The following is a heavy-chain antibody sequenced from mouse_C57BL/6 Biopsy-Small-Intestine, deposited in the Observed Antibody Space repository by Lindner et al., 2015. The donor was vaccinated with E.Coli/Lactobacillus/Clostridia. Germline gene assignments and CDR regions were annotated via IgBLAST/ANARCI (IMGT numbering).Heavy chain of an antibody. CDR2: ILPGSGST. J-gene: IGHJ3*01. Sequence: VQLQESGAELMKPGASVKLSCKASGYAFTGSWIEWLKQRPGHGLEWIGEILPGSGSTNYNEKFKGKATFTADTSSNTAYMQLRSLTTEDSAVYFCARASSGYDGIFVSWGQGTLVTVSA. V-gene: IGHV1-9*01. CDR3: ARASSGYDGIFVS. CDR1: GYAFTGSW. D-gene: IGHD2-2*01.